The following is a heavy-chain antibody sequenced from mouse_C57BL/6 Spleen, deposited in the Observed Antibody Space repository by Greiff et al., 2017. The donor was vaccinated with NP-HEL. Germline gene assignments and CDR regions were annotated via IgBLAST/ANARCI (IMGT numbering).Heavy chain of an antibody. CDR3: AFITTVVEGYFDV. Sequence: EVKLVESGGDLVKPGGSLKLSCAASGFTFSSYGMSWVRQTPDKRLEWVATISSGGSYTYYPDSVKGRFTISRDNAKNTLYLQMSSLKSEDTAMYYCAFITTVVEGYFDVWGTGTTVTVSS. D-gene: IGHD1-1*01. CDR1: GFTFSSYG. V-gene: IGHV5-6*01. CDR2: ISSGGSYT. J-gene: IGHJ1*03.